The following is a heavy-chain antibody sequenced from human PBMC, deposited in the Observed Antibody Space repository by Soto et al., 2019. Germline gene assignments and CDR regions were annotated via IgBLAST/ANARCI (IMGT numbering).Heavy chain of an antibody. V-gene: IGHV2-5*02. CDR3: IQSRCGGDCLQSYASHYYYGMDV. Sequence: QITLKESGPTLVKPTQTLTLTCTFSGFSLSTSGVGVGWIRQPPGKALEWLALIYWDDDKRYSPSLRSRLTTRKDTPKNQVVLTMTNMDPVDTATYYCIQSRCGGDCLQSYASHYYYGMDVWGQGTTVTVSS. CDR2: IYWDDDK. CDR1: GFSLSTSGVG. J-gene: IGHJ6*02. D-gene: IGHD2-21*02.